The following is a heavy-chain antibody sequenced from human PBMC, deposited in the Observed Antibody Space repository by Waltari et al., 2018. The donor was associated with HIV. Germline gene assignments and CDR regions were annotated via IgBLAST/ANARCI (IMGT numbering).Heavy chain of an antibody. D-gene: IGHD3-10*01. J-gene: IGHJ3*01. CDR3: ARTKYYASGTYYNGAFDV. Sequence: QVTLTESGPALLNATQTLTLTCNASGFSPTTSGLCVSWIRQLPGKALEWLAFIDWEDNKFFSPSLKTRLTISKDSFRNQVVLTMTNMDPVDTGSYFCARTKYYASGTYYNGAFDVWGQGTMVTVSS. CDR1: GFSPTTSGLC. CDR2: IDWEDNK. V-gene: IGHV2-70*01.